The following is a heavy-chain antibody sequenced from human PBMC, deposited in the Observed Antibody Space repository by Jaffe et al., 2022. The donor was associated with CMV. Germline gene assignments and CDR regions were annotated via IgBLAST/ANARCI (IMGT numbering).Heavy chain of an antibody. J-gene: IGHJ4*02. CDR3: ARRPTYYYDSTDVDY. CDR1: GYSFTSYW. V-gene: IGHV5-10-1*03. Sequence: EVQLVQSGAEVKKPGESLRISCKGSGYSFTSYWISWVRQMPGKGLEWMGRIDPSDSYTNYSPSFQGHVTISADKSISTAYLQWSSLKASDTAMYYCARRPTYYYDSTDVDYWGQGTLVTVSS. CDR2: IDPSDSYT. D-gene: IGHD3-22*01.